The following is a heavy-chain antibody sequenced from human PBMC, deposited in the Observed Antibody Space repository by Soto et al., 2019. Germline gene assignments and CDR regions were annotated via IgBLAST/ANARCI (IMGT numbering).Heavy chain of an antibody. J-gene: IGHJ4*02. CDR3: TTDRGEQWLVTVDY. Sequence: GGALRLSCTTSGFIFGDYAINWFRQAPGKGLEWVGFIRSKTYGGTTEYAASVKGRFSISRDESKSIAYLQMNSLKTEDTAVYYCTTDRGEQWLVTVDYWCQGTLVTVSS. D-gene: IGHD6-19*01. V-gene: IGHV3-49*03. CDR1: GFIFGDYA. CDR2: IRSKTYGGTT.